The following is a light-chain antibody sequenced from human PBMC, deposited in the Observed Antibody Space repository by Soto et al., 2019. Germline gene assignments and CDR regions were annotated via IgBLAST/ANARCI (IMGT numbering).Light chain of an antibody. Sequence: QSVLTQPPSASGTPGQRVAISCSGSSSNIGSNYVYWYRHLPGTAPKLLIYRNNQRPSGVPDRFSGSKSGTSASLAIRGLRSEDEADYYCVAWDDSLSGYVFGTGTKLTVL. J-gene: IGLJ1*01. CDR2: RNN. V-gene: IGLV1-47*01. CDR1: SSNIGSNY. CDR3: VAWDDSLSGYV.